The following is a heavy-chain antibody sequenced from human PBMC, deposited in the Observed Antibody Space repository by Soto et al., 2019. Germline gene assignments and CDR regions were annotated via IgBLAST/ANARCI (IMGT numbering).Heavy chain of an antibody. J-gene: IGHJ4*02. CDR1: GGTFSSYA. Sequence: QVQLVQSGAEVKKPGSSVKVSCKASGGTFSSYAISWVRQAPGQGLEWMGGIIPIFGTANYAQKFQGRVTITADEPTSTAYMELSSLRSEDTAVYYCARGPLRYYGSGSYYNYFDYWGQGTLVTVSS. CDR3: ARGPLRYYGSGSYYNYFDY. D-gene: IGHD3-10*01. CDR2: IIPIFGTA. V-gene: IGHV1-69*01.